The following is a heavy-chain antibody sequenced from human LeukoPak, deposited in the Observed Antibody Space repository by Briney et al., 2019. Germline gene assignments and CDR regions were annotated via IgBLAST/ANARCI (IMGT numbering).Heavy chain of an antibody. J-gene: IGHJ5*02. CDR3: ANAKNGDYLYNWFDP. D-gene: IGHD4-17*01. CDR1: GFTFSSYA. Sequence: PGGSLRLSCAASGFTFSSYAMSWVRQAPGKGLEWVSAISGSGGSTYYADSVKGRFTISRDNSKKTVYLQMNSLRAEDTAVYYCANAKNGDYLYNWFDPWGQGTLVTVSS. CDR2: ISGSGGST. V-gene: IGHV3-23*01.